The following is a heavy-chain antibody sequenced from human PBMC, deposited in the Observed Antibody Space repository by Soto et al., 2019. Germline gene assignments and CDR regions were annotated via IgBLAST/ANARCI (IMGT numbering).Heavy chain of an antibody. CDR1: GFTFSTYS. CDR2: ISGSGSDI. CDR3: ARERAVGGTGFDP. V-gene: IGHV3-48*01. Sequence: EVQLVESGGGLVQPGGSLRLSCSASGFTFSTYSMSWVRQAPGKGLEWVSQISGSGSDIYYGDSVKGRFTISRDNARNSVFLQMNSLRAEDTAVYYGARERAVGGTGFDPWGQGSLVTVSS. J-gene: IGHJ5*02. D-gene: IGHD6-19*01.